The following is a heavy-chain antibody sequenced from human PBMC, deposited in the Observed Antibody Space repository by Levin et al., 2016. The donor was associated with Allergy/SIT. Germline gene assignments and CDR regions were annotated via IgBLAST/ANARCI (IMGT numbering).Heavy chain of an antibody. J-gene: IGHJ5*02. CDR2: IFSNDEK. D-gene: IGHD6-6*01. Sequence: VRQAPGKALEWLAHIFSNDEKSYSTSLKTRLTISKDTSKNQVVLTMTNMGPVDTATYYCARTYYSSSSFGWFDPWGQGTLVTVSS. V-gene: IGHV2-26*01. CDR3: ARTYYSSSSFGWFDP.